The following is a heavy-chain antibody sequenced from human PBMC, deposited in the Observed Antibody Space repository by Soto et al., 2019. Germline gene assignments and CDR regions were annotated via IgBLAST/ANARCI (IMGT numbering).Heavy chain of an antibody. CDR2: IYHSGST. V-gene: IGHV4-4*02. CDR3: ARRGGGVVLTATTPFDY. D-gene: IGHD2-21*02. CDR1: SGSISTANW. Sequence: QVPLQESGPRLVRPSGTLSLTCTVSSGSISTANWWSWVRQPPGRGLEWIGEIYHSGSTNYNLSLKSRVTVPVDQSKNQFSLRLSSVTAADTAMYYCARRGGGVVLTATTPFDYWGQGTLVTVSS. J-gene: IGHJ4*02.